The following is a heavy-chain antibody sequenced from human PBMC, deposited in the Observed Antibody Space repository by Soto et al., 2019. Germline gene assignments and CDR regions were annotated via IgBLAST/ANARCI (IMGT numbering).Heavy chain of an antibody. CDR3: ARDYYGLDV. CDR2: TYQSGRA. V-gene: IGHV4-30-2*06. Sequence: QLQLTESGSGLVKPSQTLSLTCTVSGGSISSGGYSWTWIRQSPGKGLEWIGYTYQSGRAYYNPSLKSRVTISVDRSKNQFSLNLTSVTAADTAVYYCARDYYGLDVWGQGTTVTVAS. J-gene: IGHJ6*02. CDR1: GGSISSGGYS.